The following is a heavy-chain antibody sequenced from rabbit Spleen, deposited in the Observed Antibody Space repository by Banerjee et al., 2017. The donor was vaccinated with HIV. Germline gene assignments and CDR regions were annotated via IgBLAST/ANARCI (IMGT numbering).Heavy chain of an antibody. V-gene: IGHV1S45*01. D-gene: IGHD1-1*01. CDR3: ARDNGSGDYIDVYFDL. CDR1: GISFSRGYD. CDR2: IYTGNGKT. Sequence: QEQLKESGGGLVQPGGSLTLTCTASGISFSRGYDMCWVRQAPGRGLEWIGCIYTGNGKTYYASWAKGRFSISKSSSTTVTLQMTSLTAADTATYFCARDNGSGDYIDVYFDLWGPGTLVTVS. J-gene: IGHJ4*01.